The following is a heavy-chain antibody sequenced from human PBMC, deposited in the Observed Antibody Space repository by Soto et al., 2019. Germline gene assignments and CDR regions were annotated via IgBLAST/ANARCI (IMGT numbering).Heavy chain of an antibody. CDR1: VGSISSYY. V-gene: IGHV4-59*08. CDR2: IYYNGST. J-gene: IGHJ2*01. CDR3: ARLTPPGSGSWYHAWYFYL. D-gene: IGHD6-13*01. Sequence: QVQLQESGPGLVKPSETLSLTCTVSVGSISSYYWSWIRQPPGKGLEWIGYIYYNGSTNYNPSLKSRVTISIDTSKNQFYLKPSSVTAADTAVYYCARLTPPGSGSWYHAWYFYLWGRGTVVTVSS.